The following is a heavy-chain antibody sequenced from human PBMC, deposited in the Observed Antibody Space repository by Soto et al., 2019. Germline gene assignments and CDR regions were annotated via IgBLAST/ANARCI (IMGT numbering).Heavy chain of an antibody. Sequence: EVQLVESGGGLVQPGGSLRLSCAASGFTVSSNYMSWVRQAPGKGLEWVSVIYSGGSTYYADSVKGRFTISRDNSKNTLYLQMNSQRAEDTAVYYCGRVPHGWWVRVYCCRCTLVSV. CDR2: IYSGGST. CDR1: GFTVSSNY. CDR3: GRVPHGWWVRVY. J-gene: IGHJ4*02. D-gene: IGHD2-15*01. V-gene: IGHV3-66*01.